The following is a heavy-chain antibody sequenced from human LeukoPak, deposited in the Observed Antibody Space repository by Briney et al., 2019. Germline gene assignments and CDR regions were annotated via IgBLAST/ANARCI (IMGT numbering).Heavy chain of an antibody. CDR3: ARALDLAVAGTGGY. CDR1: GFTFSSYG. V-gene: IGHV3-33*01. D-gene: IGHD6-19*01. CDR2: IWYDGSNK. J-gene: IGHJ4*02. Sequence: GGSLRLSCAASGFTFSSYGMHWVRQAPGEGLEWVAVIWYDGSNKYYADSVKGRFTISRDNSKNTLYLQMNSLRAEDTAVYYCARALDLAVAGTGGYWGQGTLVTVSS.